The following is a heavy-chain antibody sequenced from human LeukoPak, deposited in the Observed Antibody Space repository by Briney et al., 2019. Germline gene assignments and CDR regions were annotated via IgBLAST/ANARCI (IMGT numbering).Heavy chain of an antibody. Sequence: SGPGLVNPSETLSLTCTVSGGSISSYYWSWIRQPAGKGLEWIGRIYTSGSTNYNPSLKSRVTMSVDTSKNQFSLKLSSVTAADTAVYYCARDGLPMVAKNYYMDVWGKGTTVTVSS. CDR3: ARDGLPMVAKNYYMDV. V-gene: IGHV4-4*07. CDR2: IYTSGST. D-gene: IGHD4/OR15-4a*01. J-gene: IGHJ6*03. CDR1: GGSISSYY.